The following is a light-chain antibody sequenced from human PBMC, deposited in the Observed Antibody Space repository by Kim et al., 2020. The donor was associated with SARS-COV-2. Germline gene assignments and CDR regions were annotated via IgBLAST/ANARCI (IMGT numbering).Light chain of an antibody. CDR2: KDN. V-gene: IGLV1-51*01. J-gene: IGLJ3*02. Sequence: GQRVTISCSGGTSNIRNNLVSWYQHLPGTAPKVLIYKDNKRPSGVPGRFSASKSGTSATLAITGLQTGDESDYYCGTWDDRLDAGVFGGGTTLTVL. CDR3: GTWDDRLDAGV. CDR1: TSNIRNNL.